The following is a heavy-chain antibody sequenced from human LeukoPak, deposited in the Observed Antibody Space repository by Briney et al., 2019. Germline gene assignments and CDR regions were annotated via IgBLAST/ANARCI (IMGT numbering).Heavy chain of an antibody. J-gene: IGHJ4*02. CDR1: GGSISSGNYY. CDR3: ARSMDSSGPDFDY. Sequence: SETLSLTCTVSGGSISSGNYYWGWIRQPPGKGLEWIGSIYYSGSTYYDPSLKSRVAISVDTSKNQFSLKLSSVTAADTAVYYCARSMDSSGPDFDYWGQGTLVTVSS. CDR2: IYYSGST. D-gene: IGHD3-22*01. V-gene: IGHV4-39*01.